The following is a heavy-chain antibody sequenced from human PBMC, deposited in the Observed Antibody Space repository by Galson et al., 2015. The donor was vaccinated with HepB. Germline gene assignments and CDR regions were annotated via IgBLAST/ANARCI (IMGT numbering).Heavy chain of an antibody. D-gene: IGHD3-10*01. Sequence: SLRLSCAASGFTFSSYAMSWVRQAPGKGLEWVSAISGSGGSTYYADSVKGRFTISRDNSKNTLYLQMNSLRAEDTAVYYCAKESVWFGELLPYFDYWGQGTLVTVSS. CDR3: AKESVWFGELLPYFDY. V-gene: IGHV3-23*01. CDR1: GFTFSSYA. J-gene: IGHJ4*02. CDR2: ISGSGGST.